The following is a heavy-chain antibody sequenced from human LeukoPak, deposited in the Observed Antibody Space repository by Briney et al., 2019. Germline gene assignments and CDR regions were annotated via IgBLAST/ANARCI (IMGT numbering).Heavy chain of an antibody. CDR3: ATSYTTGNDY. D-gene: IGHD3-16*01. V-gene: IGHV1-69-2*01. CDR2: VDPEDGET. J-gene: IGHJ4*02. CDR1: GYTFTDYY. Sequence: ASVKVSFKVSGYTFTDYYMHWVQQAPGKGLEWMGLVDPEDGETIYAEKFQGRVTITADTSTDTAHMELSSLRSEDTAVYYCATSYTTGNDYWGQGTLVTVSS.